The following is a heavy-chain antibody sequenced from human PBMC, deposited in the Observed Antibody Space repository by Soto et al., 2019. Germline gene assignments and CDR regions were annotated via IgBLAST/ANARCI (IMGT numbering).Heavy chain of an antibody. CDR3: ARERAEGSSVWFDP. Sequence: QPVGSLRLSCVASGFTFSSYSMNWVRQAPGKGLEWVSYISSTSSIIYYADSVKGRFTISRDNAKNSLYLQMNSLRDEDTAVYYCARERAEGSSVWFDPWGQGTLVTVSS. V-gene: IGHV3-48*02. CDR2: ISSTSSII. J-gene: IGHJ5*02. CDR1: GFTFSSYS. D-gene: IGHD1-26*01.